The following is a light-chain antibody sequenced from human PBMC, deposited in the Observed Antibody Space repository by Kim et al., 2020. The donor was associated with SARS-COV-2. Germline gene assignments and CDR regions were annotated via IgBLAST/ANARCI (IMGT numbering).Light chain of an antibody. Sequence: SYELTQPPSVSVSPGQTASITCSGDKLDDRYVGWYQQKPGQSPFLIIYQDAKRPSGIPERFSGASSGNTATLTIRGTQSIDEADYYCQAWDSGTAGVFGGGTQLTVL. J-gene: IGLJ2*01. CDR2: QDA. CDR1: KLDDRY. CDR3: QAWDSGTAGV. V-gene: IGLV3-1*01.